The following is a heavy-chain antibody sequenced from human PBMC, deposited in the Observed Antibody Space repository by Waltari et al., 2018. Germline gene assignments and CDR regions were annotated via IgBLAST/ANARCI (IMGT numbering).Heavy chain of an antibody. J-gene: IGHJ6*02. Sequence: QVQLQESGPGLVKPSETLSLTCAVSGYSISSGYYWGWIRQPPGKGLEWIGSIYHSGGTYYNPSLKSRVTISVDTSKNQFSLKLSSVTAADTAVYYCASLYGSGSYYYYGMDVWGQVTTVTVSS. D-gene: IGHD3-10*01. V-gene: IGHV4-38-2*01. CDR2: IYHSGGT. CDR1: GYSISSGYY. CDR3: ASLYGSGSYYYYGMDV.